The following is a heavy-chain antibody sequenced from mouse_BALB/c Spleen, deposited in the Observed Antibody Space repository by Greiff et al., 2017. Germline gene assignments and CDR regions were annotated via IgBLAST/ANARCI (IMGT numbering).Heavy chain of an antibody. CDR3: TRGLLYFDY. D-gene: IGHD3-1*01. Sequence: EVQLQESGGGLVQPGGSMKLSCVASGFTFSNYWMNWVRQSPEKGLEWVAEIRLKSNNYATHYAESVKGRFTISRDDSKSSVYLQMNNLRAEDTGIYYCTRGLLYFDYWGQGTTLTVSS. CDR2: IRLKSNNYAT. V-gene: IGHV6-6*02. CDR1: GFTFSNYW. J-gene: IGHJ2*01.